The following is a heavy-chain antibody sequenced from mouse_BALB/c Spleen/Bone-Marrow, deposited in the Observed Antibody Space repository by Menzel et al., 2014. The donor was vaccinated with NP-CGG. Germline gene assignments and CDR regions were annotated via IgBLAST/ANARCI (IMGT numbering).Heavy chain of an antibody. D-gene: IGHD2-14*01. J-gene: IGHJ1*01. CDR2: ISNGGVT. Sequence: EVKVVESGGGLVQPGGSLKLSCATSGFTFSDYYMYWVRQTPEKRLEWVAYISNGGVTYYPDPVKGRFTISRDNAKNTLYLQMSRLKSEDTAMYYCARRLYYRYDGGYFDVWGAGTTVTVSS. V-gene: IGHV5-12*02. CDR1: GFTFSDYY. CDR3: ARRLYYRYDGGYFDV.